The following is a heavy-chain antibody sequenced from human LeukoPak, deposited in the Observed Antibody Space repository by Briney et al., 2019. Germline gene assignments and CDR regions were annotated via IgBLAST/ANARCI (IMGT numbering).Heavy chain of an antibody. Sequence: ASVTVSCKVSGYTLTELSMHWVRQAPGKGREWMGGFDPEDGETIYAQKFQGRVTMTEDTSTDTAYMELSSLRSEDTAVYYCATDLRELLAFDYWGQGTLVTVSS. D-gene: IGHD3-10*01. CDR2: FDPEDGET. J-gene: IGHJ4*02. CDR1: GYTLTELS. CDR3: ATDLRELLAFDY. V-gene: IGHV1-24*01.